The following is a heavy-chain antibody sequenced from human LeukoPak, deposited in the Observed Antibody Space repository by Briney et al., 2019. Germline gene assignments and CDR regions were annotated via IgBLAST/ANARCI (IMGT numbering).Heavy chain of an antibody. CDR2: INHSGST. J-gene: IGHJ5*02. D-gene: IGHD6-13*01. V-gene: IGHV4-34*01. CDR3: ARRKAAAGTRGRFDP. CDR1: GGSFSGYY. Sequence: PSETLSLTCAVYGGSFSGYYWSWIRQPPGKGLEWIGEINHSGSTNYNPSLKSRVTISVDTSKNQFSLKLSSVTAADTAVYYCARRKAAAGTRGRFDPWGQGTLVTVSS.